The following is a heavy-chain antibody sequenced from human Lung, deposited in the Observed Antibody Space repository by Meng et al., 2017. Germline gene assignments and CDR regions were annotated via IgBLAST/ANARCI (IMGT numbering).Heavy chain of an antibody. CDR3: SGHVDY. J-gene: IGHJ4*01. CDR1: GFTFSTAW. CDR2: MKSNVDGGTV. Sequence: EGQLGEFGGGCVKPVGSLRLSCAASGFTFSTAWMTWVRQAPGKGLEWIGRMKSNVDGGTVDYAAAVKGRFFISRDDSENTFYLQMNSLKTEDTAVYYCSGHVDYWGHGTLVTVSS. V-gene: IGHV3-15*01.